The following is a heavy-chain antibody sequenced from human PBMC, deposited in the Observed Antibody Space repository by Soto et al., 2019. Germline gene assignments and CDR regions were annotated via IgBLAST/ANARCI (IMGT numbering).Heavy chain of an antibody. CDR2: IIPILGIA. Sequence: QVQLVQSGAEVKKPGSSVKVSCKASGGTFSSYTISWVRQAPGQGLEWMGRIIPILGIANYAQKFQGRVTITADKSTSTAYMELSSLRSEDTAVYYCARGDSTPQLAFDYWGQGTLLTVSS. CDR3: ARGDSTPQLAFDY. CDR1: GGTFSSYT. D-gene: IGHD6-13*01. V-gene: IGHV1-69*02. J-gene: IGHJ4*02.